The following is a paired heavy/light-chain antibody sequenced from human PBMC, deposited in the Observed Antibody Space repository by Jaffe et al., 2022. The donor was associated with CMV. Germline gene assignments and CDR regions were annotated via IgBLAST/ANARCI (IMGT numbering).Light chain of an antibody. CDR3: QQYDYFPQT. CDR2: AAS. CDR1: QDITNY. J-gene: IGKJ2*01. Sequence: DIQMTQSPSSLSASIGDRVTITCQASQDITNYLNWFQQKPGKAPNLLIYAASHLETGVPSRFSGSGAGTYFTLTISGLQPEDIATYYCQQYDYFPQTFGQGTKVEI. V-gene: IGKV1-33*01.
Heavy chain of an antibody. D-gene: IGHD2-15*01. CDR1: GFTFSNFV. Sequence: EVQLMESGGGLVQPGGSLRLSCSASGFTFSNFVMHWVRQAPGKGLEYVSAISGDGQSRSEGIHTYYADSVKGRFTISRDNSKNTLYLQMSSLRTEDTAVYYCVKDGGTPARNFDFWGQGVLVTVSS. V-gene: IGHV3-64D*06. CDR2: ISGDGQSRSEGIHT. J-gene: IGHJ4*02. CDR3: VKDGGTPARNFDF.